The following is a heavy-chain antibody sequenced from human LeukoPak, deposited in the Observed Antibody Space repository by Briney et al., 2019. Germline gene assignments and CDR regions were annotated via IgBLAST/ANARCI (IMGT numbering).Heavy chain of an antibody. J-gene: IGHJ4*02. CDR1: GGSLSSYY. Sequence: PSETLSLTCTASGGSLSSYYWSWTRQPPGKGLEWIGYIYSSGSTNYNPSLKSRVTLSLDTSRNQFSLKLTSVTAADTAVYYCARDVYCGGDCSYFDSWGQGTLVTVSS. V-gene: IGHV4-59*01. D-gene: IGHD2-21*02. CDR2: IYSSGST. CDR3: ARDVYCGGDCSYFDS.